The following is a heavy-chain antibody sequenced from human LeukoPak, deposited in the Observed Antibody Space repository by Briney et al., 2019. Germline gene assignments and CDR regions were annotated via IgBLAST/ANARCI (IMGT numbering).Heavy chain of an antibody. D-gene: IGHD2-15*01. CDR1: GFSFSIHS. CDR2: ISGSGGST. Sequence: GGSLRLSCAASGFSFSIHSLNWVRQAPGKGLEWVPAISGSGGSTYYADSVKGRFTISRDNSKNTLYLQMNSLRAEDTAVYYCAKDVGYCSGGSCPDCWGQGTLVTVSS. V-gene: IGHV3-23*01. CDR3: AKDVGYCSGGSCPDC. J-gene: IGHJ4*02.